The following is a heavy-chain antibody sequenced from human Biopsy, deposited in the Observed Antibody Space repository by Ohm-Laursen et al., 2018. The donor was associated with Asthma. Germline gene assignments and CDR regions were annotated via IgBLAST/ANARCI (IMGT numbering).Heavy chain of an antibody. Sequence: SLRLSCSASGFAVSRDHMFWVRQAPGKGLEWVSVIYSGGTSHTADSVRGRFTIPRDYSKNTLYLQMHSLRAEDTAVYYCARAYGGSFFSGSFDIWGQGTMVTVSS. D-gene: IGHD4-23*01. CDR3: ARAYGGSFFSGSFDI. CDR2: IYSGGTS. J-gene: IGHJ3*02. CDR1: GFAVSRDH. V-gene: IGHV3-53*01.